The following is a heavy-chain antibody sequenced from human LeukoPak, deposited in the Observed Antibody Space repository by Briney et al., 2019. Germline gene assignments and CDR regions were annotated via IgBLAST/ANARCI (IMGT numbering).Heavy chain of an antibody. J-gene: IGHJ6*02. CDR3: ARDPPLLTGYRYYYGMDV. Sequence: GASVKVSCKASGGTFSSYAISWVRQAPGQGLEWMGRIIPILGIANYAQKFQGRVTITEDNSTSPAYMELSSLRSEDTAVYYCARDPPLLTGYRYYYGMDVWGQGTTVTVSS. D-gene: IGHD3-9*01. V-gene: IGHV1-69*04. CDR2: IIPILGIA. CDR1: GGTFSSYA.